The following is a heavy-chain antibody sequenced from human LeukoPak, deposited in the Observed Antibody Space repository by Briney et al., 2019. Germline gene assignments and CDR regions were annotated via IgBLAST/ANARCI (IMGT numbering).Heavy chain of an antibody. D-gene: IGHD2-8*02. CDR2: IFNGGST. V-gene: IGHV3-53*01. J-gene: IGHJ4*02. Sequence: GGSLRLSCAASGFAVSSNHMNWVRQAPGKGLEWVSVIFNGGSTYYADSVKGRFTISRDNSKNTLYLQMNSLRAEDTAVYYCATAFGTGAPFEYWGQGTLVTVSS. CDR1: GFAVSSNH. CDR3: ATAFGTGAPFEY.